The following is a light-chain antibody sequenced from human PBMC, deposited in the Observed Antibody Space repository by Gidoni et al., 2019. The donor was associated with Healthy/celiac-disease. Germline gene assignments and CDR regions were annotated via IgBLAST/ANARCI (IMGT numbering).Light chain of an antibody. CDR1: QSVSSN. CDR3: QQYNNWPPGKT. Sequence: EIVMTRSPATLSVSPGERATLSCRASQSVSSNLAWYQQKPGQAPRRLIYGASTRATGITARFSGSGSGTEFTLIISSMQYEDVAVYYCQQYNNWPPGKTFGQGTKVEIK. J-gene: IGKJ1*01. CDR2: GAS. V-gene: IGKV3-15*01.